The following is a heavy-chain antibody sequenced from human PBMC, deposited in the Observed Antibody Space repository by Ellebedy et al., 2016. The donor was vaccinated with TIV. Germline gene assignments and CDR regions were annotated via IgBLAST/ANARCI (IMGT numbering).Heavy chain of an antibody. V-gene: IGHV1-24*01. Sequence: ASVKVSXKVSGYTLTELSMHWVRQAPGKGLEWMGGFDPEDGETIYAQKFQGRVTMTEDTSTDTAYMELSSLRSEDTAVYYCATKILLEEYSSAIPLDYWGQGTLVTVSS. D-gene: IGHD6-19*01. CDR1: GYTLTELS. CDR2: FDPEDGET. J-gene: IGHJ4*02. CDR3: ATKILLEEYSSAIPLDY.